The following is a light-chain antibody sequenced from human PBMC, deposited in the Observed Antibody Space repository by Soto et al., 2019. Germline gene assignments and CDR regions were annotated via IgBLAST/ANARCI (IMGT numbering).Light chain of an antibody. V-gene: IGKV1-12*01. Sequence: DIQMTQSPSYVSASVGDSVTITCRESQGIDNWLAWYQQKPGIAPNLLISAASNLQSGVATRFSGSGSGTDFTLTINRLQHEYFATYFCQHAIHFPLAFGGGTKVEI. CDR1: QGIDNW. J-gene: IGKJ4*01. CDR3: QHAIHFPLA. CDR2: AAS.